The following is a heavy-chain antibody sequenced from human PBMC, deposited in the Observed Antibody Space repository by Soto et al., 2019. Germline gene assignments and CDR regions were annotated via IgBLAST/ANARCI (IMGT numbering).Heavy chain of an antibody. CDR3: ARDLSGRADV. J-gene: IGHJ6*02. V-gene: IGHV3-74*03. CDR1: EFTFSSYW. CDR2: LNEDGSFT. Sequence: GWSLRLSCVASEFTFSSYWMHWVRQVPGKGLVWVSRLNEDGSFTSYADSVKGRFSIFRDNAKKTLYLQMNSLSAEDSAVYYCARDLSGRADVWGQGTTVTVSS. D-gene: IGHD3-10*01.